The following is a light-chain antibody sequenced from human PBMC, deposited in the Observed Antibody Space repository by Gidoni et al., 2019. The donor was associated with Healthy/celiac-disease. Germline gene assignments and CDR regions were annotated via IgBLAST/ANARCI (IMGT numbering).Light chain of an antibody. Sequence: IQLTQSPSSLSASVGDRVTITCRASQGISSALAWYQQKPGKATKLLIYDASSLESGVPSRFSGSGSGTDFTLTISSLQPEDFATYYCQQFNSYSFTFGPGTKVDIK. J-gene: IGKJ3*01. V-gene: IGKV1-13*02. CDR2: DAS. CDR1: QGISSA. CDR3: QQFNSYSFT.